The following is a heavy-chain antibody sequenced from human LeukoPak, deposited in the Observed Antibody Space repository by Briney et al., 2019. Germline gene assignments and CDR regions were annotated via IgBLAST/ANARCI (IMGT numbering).Heavy chain of an antibody. J-gene: IGHJ4*02. D-gene: IGHD2-8*02. CDR2: IFPSGGEI. Sequence: GGSLRLSREASGFTFSTFAMIWVRQPPGKGLEWVSSIFPSGGEIHYADSVRGRFTISRDNSKSTLSLQMNSLRAEDTAIYYCATYRQVLLPFESWGQGTLVTVSS. CDR1: GFTFSTFA. V-gene: IGHV3-23*01. CDR3: ATYRQVLLPFES.